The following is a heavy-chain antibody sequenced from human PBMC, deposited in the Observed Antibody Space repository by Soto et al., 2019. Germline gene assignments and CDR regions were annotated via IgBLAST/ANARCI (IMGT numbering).Heavy chain of an antibody. Sequence: GGSLRLSCASSGFTFSSYGMHWVRQAPGKGLEWVAVISYDGSNKYYADSVKGRFTISRDNSKNTLYLQMNSLRAEDTAVYYCAKDLVVVVPAAILGYYGMDVWGQGTTVTVSS. CDR2: ISYDGSNK. J-gene: IGHJ6*02. V-gene: IGHV3-30*18. CDR3: AKDLVVVVPAAILGYYGMDV. CDR1: GFTFSSYG. D-gene: IGHD2-2*02.